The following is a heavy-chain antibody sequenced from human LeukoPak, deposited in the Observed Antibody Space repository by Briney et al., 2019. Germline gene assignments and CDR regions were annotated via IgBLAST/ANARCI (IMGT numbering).Heavy chain of an antibody. Sequence: PGGSLRLSCAASGFTFSGCAMSWVRQAPGKGLEWVSAIRGSGGTTYYADSVKGRFTISRDNSKDTLSLQMNSLRAEDTAVYYCAKGLFDWLSDSDYWGQGTLVTVSS. D-gene: IGHD3-9*01. V-gene: IGHV3-23*01. CDR2: IRGSGGTT. J-gene: IGHJ4*02. CDR1: GFTFSGCA. CDR3: AKGLFDWLSDSDY.